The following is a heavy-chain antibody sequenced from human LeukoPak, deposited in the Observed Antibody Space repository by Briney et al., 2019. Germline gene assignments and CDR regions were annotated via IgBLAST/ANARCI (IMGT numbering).Heavy chain of an antibody. J-gene: IGHJ4*02. V-gene: IGHV4-34*01. Sequence: SETLSLTCSISGESFSGYYWSWIRQSPGKGLEWIGEINHSGSTNYNPSLKSRVTISVDTSKNQFSLKLSSVTAADTAVYYCARRRLWFGELPIDYWGQGTLVTVSS. CDR2: INHSGST. CDR1: GESFSGYY. D-gene: IGHD3-10*01. CDR3: ARRRLWFGELPIDY.